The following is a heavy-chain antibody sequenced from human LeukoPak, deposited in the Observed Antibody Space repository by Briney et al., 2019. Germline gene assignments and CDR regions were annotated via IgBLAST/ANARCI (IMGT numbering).Heavy chain of an antibody. J-gene: IGHJ4*02. CDR3: ATGVVVAPGSFDY. V-gene: IGHV5-51*01. D-gene: IGHD2-2*01. CDR1: GYSFTTNW. CDR2: IYPGDSDT. Sequence: GESLKISCKGSGYSFTTNWIGWVRQMPGKGLEWMGIIYPGDSDTRYSPSFQGLVSISADKSISTAYLQWSSLKASDTAMYYCATGVVVAPGSFDYWGQGTLVTVSS.